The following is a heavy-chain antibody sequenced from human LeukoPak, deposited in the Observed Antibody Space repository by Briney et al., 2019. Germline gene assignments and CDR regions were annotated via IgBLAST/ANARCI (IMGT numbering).Heavy chain of an antibody. CDR3: ARDRDITMVRGVEGY. J-gene: IGHJ4*02. D-gene: IGHD3-10*01. CDR1: GFTFDDYG. Sequence: GGSLRLSCAASGFTFDDYGMSWVRQAPGKGLEWASGINWNGGSTGYADSVKGRFTISRDNAKNSLYLQMNSLRAEDTALYYCARDRDITMVRGVEGYWGQGTLVTVSS. V-gene: IGHV3-20*04. CDR2: INWNGGST.